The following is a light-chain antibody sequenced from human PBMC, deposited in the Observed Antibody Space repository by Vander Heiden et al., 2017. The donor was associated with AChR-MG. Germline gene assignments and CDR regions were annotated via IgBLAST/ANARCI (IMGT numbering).Light chain of an antibody. CDR1: QNMSTY. Sequence: DIQMTHSPFPLSASVGDRVTITCRASQNMSTYLNWYQQKPEKAPKLLIYAASTLQSGVPSRFSGSGSGTDFTLTISSLQPEDFAAYYCQQSSISPRTFGQGTKVEIK. J-gene: IGKJ1*01. CDR3: QQSSISPRT. V-gene: IGKV1-39*01. CDR2: AAS.